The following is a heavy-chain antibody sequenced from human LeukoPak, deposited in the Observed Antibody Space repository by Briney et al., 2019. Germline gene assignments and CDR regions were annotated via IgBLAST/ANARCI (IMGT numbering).Heavy chain of an antibody. V-gene: IGHV4-34*01. J-gene: IGHJ6*03. Sequence: SETLSLTCAVYGGSFSGYYWSWIRQPPGKGLEWIGEINHSGSTNYNPSLKSRVTISVDTSKNQFSLKLSSVTAADTAVYYCARVGRFMVRGVIIYYYYYYMDVWGKGTTVTVSS. D-gene: IGHD3-10*01. CDR3: ARVGRFMVRGVIIYYYYYYMDV. CDR2: INHSGST. CDR1: GGSFSGYY.